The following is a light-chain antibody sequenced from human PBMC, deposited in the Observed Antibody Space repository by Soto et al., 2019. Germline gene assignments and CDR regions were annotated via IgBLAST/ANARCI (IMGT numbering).Light chain of an antibody. Sequence: DIQMTHSPSTLAASVGYGVTITCRASQSISSWLAWYQQKPGKAPKLLIYKASSLESGVPSRFSGSGSGTEFTLTISSLQPDDFATYYRQQYNSYPLTFGGGTKVDTK. CDR3: QQYNSYPLT. CDR2: KAS. CDR1: QSISSW. V-gene: IGKV1-5*03. J-gene: IGKJ4*01.